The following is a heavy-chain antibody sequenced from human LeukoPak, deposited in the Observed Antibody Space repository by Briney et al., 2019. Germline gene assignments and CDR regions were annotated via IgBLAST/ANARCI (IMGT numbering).Heavy chain of an antibody. Sequence: GESLKISCKGSGYSFTSYWIGWVRQMPGKGLEWMGIIYPGDSDTRYSPSFQGQVTISADKSISTAYLQWSSLKASDTAMYFCARHAAALATAGIGILDYWGQGTLVTVSS. V-gene: IGHV5-51*01. CDR2: IYPGDSDT. D-gene: IGHD6-13*01. CDR3: ARHAAALATAGIGILDY. CDR1: GYSFTSYW. J-gene: IGHJ4*02.